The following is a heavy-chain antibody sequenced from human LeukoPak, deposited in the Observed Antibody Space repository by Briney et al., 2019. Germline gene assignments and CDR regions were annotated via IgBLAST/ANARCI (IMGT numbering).Heavy chain of an antibody. CDR1: GGSISSYY. CDR3: ARGLPTSY. Sequence: PSETLSLTCTVSGGSISSYYWSWIRQPPGKGLEWIGYIYYSGSTNYNPSLKSRVTISVDTSKNQSSLKLSSVTAADTAAYYCARGLPTSYWGQGTLVTVSS. CDR2: IYYSGST. D-gene: IGHD3-16*01. J-gene: IGHJ4*02. V-gene: IGHV4-59*01.